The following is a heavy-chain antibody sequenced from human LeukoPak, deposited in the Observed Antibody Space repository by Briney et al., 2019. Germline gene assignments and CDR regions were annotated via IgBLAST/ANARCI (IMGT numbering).Heavy chain of an antibody. D-gene: IGHD6-13*01. CDR3: ARVRWVRQQLAPLYYFDY. Sequence: SETLSLTCTVSGGSISSYYWSWIRQPPGKGLEWIGYIYYSGSTNYNPSLKSRVTISLDTSKNQFSLKLSSVTTADTAVYYCARVRWVRQQLAPLYYFDYWGQGILVTVSS. J-gene: IGHJ4*02. CDR1: GGSISSYY. CDR2: IYYSGST. V-gene: IGHV4-59*01.